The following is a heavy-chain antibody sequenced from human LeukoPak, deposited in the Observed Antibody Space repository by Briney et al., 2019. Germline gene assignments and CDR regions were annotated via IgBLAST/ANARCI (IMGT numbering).Heavy chain of an antibody. J-gene: IGHJ4*02. V-gene: IGHV3-23*01. CDR2: ISASGTT. D-gene: IGHD2-15*01. CDR3: ARPAMPCISSSCYYYFDN. Sequence: GGSLRLSCAASGFTLSSYAMTWVRQAPGKGLEWVSAISASGTTNYADSVKGHFTMSRDNSKNTLYLQMNSLRAEDTAVYYCARPAMPCISSSCYYYFDNWGQGALVTVSS. CDR1: GFTLSSYA.